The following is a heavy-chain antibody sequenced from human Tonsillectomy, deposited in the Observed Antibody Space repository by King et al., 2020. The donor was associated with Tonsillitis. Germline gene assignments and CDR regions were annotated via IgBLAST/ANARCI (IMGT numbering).Heavy chain of an antibody. Sequence: VQLVESGGGLVQPGGSLRLSCAASGFTVSSNYMSSVRQAPGKGLEWVSVIYSGGSTYYADSVKGRFTISRHNSKNTLYLQMNSLRAEDTAVYYCARTGYCSSTSCPVPSFDPWGQGTLVTVSS. CDR1: GFTVSSNY. CDR2: IYSGGST. J-gene: IGHJ5*02. D-gene: IGHD2-2*01. CDR3: ARTGYCSSTSCPVPSFDP. V-gene: IGHV3-53*04.